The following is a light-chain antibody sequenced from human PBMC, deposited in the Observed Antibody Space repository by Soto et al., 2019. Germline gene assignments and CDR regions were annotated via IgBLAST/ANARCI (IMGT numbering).Light chain of an antibody. CDR3: CSYAGGSTYV. V-gene: IGLV2-23*02. Sequence: QSVLPXRASVSGSPGQSITISYPGTRSDVGLYNLVSWYQHHPGKAPKLMIHEVSKRPSGVSSRFSGSKSGNTASLTISGLQAEDEADYYCCSYAGGSTYVFGTGTKVTGL. J-gene: IGLJ1*01. CDR1: RSDVGLYNL. CDR2: EVS.